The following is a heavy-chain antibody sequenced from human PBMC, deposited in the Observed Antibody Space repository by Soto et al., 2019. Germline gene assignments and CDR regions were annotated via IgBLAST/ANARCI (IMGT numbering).Heavy chain of an antibody. CDR1: GFTFSSYG. CDR2: IWYDGSNK. J-gene: IGHJ6*02. D-gene: IGHD6-6*01. V-gene: IGHV3-33*01. Sequence: QVQLVESGGGVVQPGRSLRLSCAASGFTFSSYGMHWVRQAPGKGLEWVAVIWYDGSNKYYADSVKGRFTISRDNSKNTMYLQMNSLRAEDTAVYYCARELRLESIAAHDYYYYGMDVWGQGTTVTVSS. CDR3: ARELRLESIAAHDYYYYGMDV.